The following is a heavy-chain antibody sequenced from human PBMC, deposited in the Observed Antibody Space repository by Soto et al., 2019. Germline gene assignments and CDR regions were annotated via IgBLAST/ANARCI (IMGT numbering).Heavy chain of an antibody. Sequence: QVQLVQSGAEVKKPGASVKVSCKASGYTFTSYGISWVRQAPGQGLEWMGWISAYNGNTNYAQKLQGRVTMTTDTSTSTAYMELRSLRSDDTAVYYCARVDESDYYDFWSGYYPFDYWGQGTLVTVSS. D-gene: IGHD3-3*01. J-gene: IGHJ4*02. CDR1: GYTFTSYG. CDR2: ISAYNGNT. CDR3: ARVDESDYYDFWSGYYPFDY. V-gene: IGHV1-18*04.